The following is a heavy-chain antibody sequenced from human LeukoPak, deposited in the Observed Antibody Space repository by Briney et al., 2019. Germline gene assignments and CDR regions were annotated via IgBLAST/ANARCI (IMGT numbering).Heavy chain of an antibody. CDR2: ISAYNANT. V-gene: IGHV1-18*04. D-gene: IGHD3-3*01. CDR3: ARYYDFWSGKFDY. Sequence: GASVKVSCRASGYTFTGYYMHWVRQAPGQGLEWMGWISAYNANTNYAQKLQGRVTMTTDTSTSTAYMELRSLRSDDTAVYYCARYYDFWSGKFDYWGQGTLVTVSS. J-gene: IGHJ4*02. CDR1: GYTFTGYY.